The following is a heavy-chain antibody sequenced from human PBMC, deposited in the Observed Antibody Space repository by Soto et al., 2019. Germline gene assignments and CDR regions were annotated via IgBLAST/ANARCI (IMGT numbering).Heavy chain of an antibody. CDR2: INGDGSDK. D-gene: IGHD6-19*01. CDR3: ARDGSGWSFDY. V-gene: IGHV3-7*01. J-gene: IGHJ4*02. Sequence: EVHLVESGGDLVQPGGSLRLSCVASGFTFSNYCMTWVRQAPGRGLEWVASINGDGSDKYYVDSVMGRFTISRDNAKNSLSLQMNSLRAEDTAVYYCARDGSGWSFDYWGQGTLVTVSS. CDR1: GFTFSNYC.